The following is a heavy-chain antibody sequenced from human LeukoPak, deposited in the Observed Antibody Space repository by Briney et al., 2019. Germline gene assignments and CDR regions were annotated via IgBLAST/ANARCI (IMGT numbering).Heavy chain of an antibody. CDR2: IRHKGYGGTT. J-gene: IGHJ4*02. D-gene: IGHD6-19*01. CDR3: TREDAGSSGDY. CDR1: GFTFADYA. V-gene: IGHV3-49*04. Sequence: GGSLRLSCTASGFTFADYAMSWVRQAPGKGLEWVAFIRHKGYGGTTEYAASVKGRFTMSRDDSKSIAYLQMNSLETEDTAVYYCTREDAGSSGDYWGQGTLVTVSS.